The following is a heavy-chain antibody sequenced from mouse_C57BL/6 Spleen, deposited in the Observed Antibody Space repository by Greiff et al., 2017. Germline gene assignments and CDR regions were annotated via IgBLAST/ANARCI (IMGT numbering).Heavy chain of an antibody. J-gene: IGHJ1*03. Sequence: VQLQQSGAELVKPGASVKISCKASGYAFSSYWMNWVKQRPGKGLEWIGQIYPGDGDTNYNGKFKGKATLTADKSSSTAYMQLSSLTSEDSAVYLCARGLGQKGWYFDVWGTGTTVTVSS. V-gene: IGHV1-80*01. CDR1: GYAFSSYW. CDR3: ARGLGQKGWYFDV. CDR2: IYPGDGDT. D-gene: IGHD3-3*01.